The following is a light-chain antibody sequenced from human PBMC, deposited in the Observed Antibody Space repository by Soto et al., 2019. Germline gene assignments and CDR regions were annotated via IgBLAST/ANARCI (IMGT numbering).Light chain of an antibody. CDR3: QQYNNWTRT. J-gene: IGKJ4*01. CDR1: QNASSNY. V-gene: IGKV3-20*01. CDR2: GSS. Sequence: VAFTRSPGTVSLSSWESATLSCRSRQNASSNYITCYQQKHGQAPRRLXFGSSSMATGIPDRLSGSGSGTDFTLTISRLEPEDFAVYYCQQYNNWTRTFGGGTKVDIK.